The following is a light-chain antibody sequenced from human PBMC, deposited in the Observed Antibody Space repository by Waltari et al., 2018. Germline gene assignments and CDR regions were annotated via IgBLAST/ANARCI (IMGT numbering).Light chain of an antibody. J-gene: IGLJ1*01. CDR3: SSYTSSSTYV. Sequence: QSALTQPASVSGSPGQSITISCTGTSSDVGVYNYVSWYQQHPGKAPKLMIYDVSNRPSGVSSRFSGSKSGNTASLTTSGLQAEDEADYYCSSYTSSSTYVFGTGTKVTVL. V-gene: IGLV2-14*01. CDR2: DVS. CDR1: SSDVGVYNY.